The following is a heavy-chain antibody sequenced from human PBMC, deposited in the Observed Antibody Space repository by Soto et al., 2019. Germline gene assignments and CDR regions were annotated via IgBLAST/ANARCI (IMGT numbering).Heavy chain of an antibody. V-gene: IGHV1-69*01. J-gene: IGHJ6*02. Sequence: QVQLVQSGAEVKKPGSSVKVSCKASGGTFSSYAISWVRQAPGQGLEWMGGIIPIFGTANYAQKFQGRVTITADESTSTAYMELSSLRSEDTAVYYCARVRLDVYGDPESITYYYYGMDVWGQGTTVTVSS. CDR2: IIPIFGTA. CDR3: ARVRLDVYGDPESITYYYYGMDV. CDR1: GGTFSSYA. D-gene: IGHD4-17*01.